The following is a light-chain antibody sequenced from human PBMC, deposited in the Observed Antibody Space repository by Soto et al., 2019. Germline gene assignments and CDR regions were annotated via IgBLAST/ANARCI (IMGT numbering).Light chain of an antibody. V-gene: IGLV2-14*01. CDR2: EVS. CDR1: SSDIGGYKY. Sequence: QSVLTQPASVSGSPGQSITISCTGTSSDIGGYKYVSWYQQHPGKAPKLIIFEVSNRPSGVSDRFSGSNSGNTASLTISGLQAEDEADYYCTSYSRYSVLVFGGGTXVTVL. CDR3: TSYSRYSVLV. J-gene: IGLJ3*02.